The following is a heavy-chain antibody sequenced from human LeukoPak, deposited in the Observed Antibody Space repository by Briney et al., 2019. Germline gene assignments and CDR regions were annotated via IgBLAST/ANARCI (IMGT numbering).Heavy chain of an antibody. CDR3: ARDYWSYHYDSSGYYNY. V-gene: IGHV3-33*08. CDR2: IWYDGSNK. CDR1: GFTLSNYW. D-gene: IGHD3-22*01. Sequence: GGSLRLSCGASGFTLSNYWMTWVRQAPGKGLEWVAVIWYDGSNKYYADSVKGRFTISRDNSKNTLYLQMNSLRAEDTAVYYCARDYWSYHYDSSGYYNYWGQGILVTVSS. J-gene: IGHJ4*02.